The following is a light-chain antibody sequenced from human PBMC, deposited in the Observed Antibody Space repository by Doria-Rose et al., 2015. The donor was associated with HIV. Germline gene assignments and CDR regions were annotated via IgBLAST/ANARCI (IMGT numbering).Light chain of an antibody. V-gene: IGKV3-20*01. J-gene: IGKJ1*01. Sequence: DIVMTQSPGTLSLSPGERATLSCRVSQSFSSTYLAWYQQKPGQAPSLLIYDGSTRATGIPDRFSASVSGTDFTLTINRLEPEDFALYYCHQYGTSWTFGQGTKVEI. CDR1: QSFSSTY. CDR2: DGS. CDR3: HQYGTSWT.